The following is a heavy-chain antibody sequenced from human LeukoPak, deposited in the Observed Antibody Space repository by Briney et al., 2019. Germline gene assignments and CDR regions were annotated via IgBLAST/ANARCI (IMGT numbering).Heavy chain of an antibody. Sequence: PGRSLRLSCAASGFTFSSYAMHWVRQAPGKGPEWVAVISYDGSNKYYADSVKGRFTISRDNSKNTLYLQVNSLRAEDTAVYYCARAILEGVDTAVAPDYWGQGTLVTVSS. J-gene: IGHJ4*02. CDR2: ISYDGSNK. CDR3: ARAILEGVDTAVAPDY. D-gene: IGHD5-18*01. CDR1: GFTFSSYA. V-gene: IGHV3-30-3*01.